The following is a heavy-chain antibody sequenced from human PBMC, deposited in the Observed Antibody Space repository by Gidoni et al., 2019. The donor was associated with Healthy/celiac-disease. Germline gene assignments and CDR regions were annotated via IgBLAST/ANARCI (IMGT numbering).Heavy chain of an antibody. CDR1: GSSFTSYW. V-gene: IGHV5-51*01. J-gene: IGHJ4*02. D-gene: IGHD6-13*01. CDR3: ARLEFSTRAHYSSSWYGHYFDY. CDR2: IYPGDSDT. Sequence: EVQLVQSGAEVKKPGESLKISCKGSGSSFTSYWLGWVRQMPGKGLEWMGIIYPGDSDTRYSPSFQGQVTISADKSISTAYLQWSSLKASDTAMYYCARLEFSTRAHYSSSWYGHYFDYWGQGTLVTVSS.